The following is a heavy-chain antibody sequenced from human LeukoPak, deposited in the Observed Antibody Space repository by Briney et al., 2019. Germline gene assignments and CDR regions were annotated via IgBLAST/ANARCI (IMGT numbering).Heavy chain of an antibody. CDR2: IYYSGST. V-gene: IGHV4-39*07. CDR3: ARDGYSMVRGVIVYRYFDL. Sequence: KSSETLSLTCTVSGGSISSSSYYWGWIRQPPGKGLEWIGSIYYSGSTNYNPSLKSRVTISVDTSKNQFSLKLSSVTAADTAVYYCARDGYSMVRGVIVYRYFDLWGRGTLVTVSS. J-gene: IGHJ2*01. CDR1: GGSISSSSYY. D-gene: IGHD3-10*01.